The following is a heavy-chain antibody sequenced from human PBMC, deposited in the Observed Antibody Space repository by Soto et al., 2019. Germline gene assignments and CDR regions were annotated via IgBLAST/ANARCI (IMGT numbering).Heavy chain of an antibody. D-gene: IGHD1-1*01. CDR2: IYYSGST. CDR3: ARRYGGNLDY. J-gene: IGHJ4*02. Sequence: QVQLQESGPGLVKPSETLSLTCTVSGGSISSYYWSWIRQPPGKGLEWIGYIYYSGSTNYNPSPQSRVTISVDTSKNQFSLKLSSATAADTAVYYCARRYGGNLDYWGQGTLVTVSS. V-gene: IGHV4-59*08. CDR1: GGSISSYY.